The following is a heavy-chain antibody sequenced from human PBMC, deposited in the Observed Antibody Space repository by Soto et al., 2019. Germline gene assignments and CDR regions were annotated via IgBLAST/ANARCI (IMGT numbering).Heavy chain of an antibody. J-gene: IGHJ5*02. CDR1: GYTFTGYY. V-gene: IGHV1-2*02. Sequence: ASVNVSCKASGYTFTGYYMHWVRQAPGQGLEWMGWINPNSGGTNYAQKFQGRVTMTRDTSISTAYMELGRLRSDDTAVYYCARDIVIYMGDRQNWFDPWGQGTLVTVSS. D-gene: IGHD1-26*01. CDR3: ARDIVIYMGDRQNWFDP. CDR2: INPNSGGT.